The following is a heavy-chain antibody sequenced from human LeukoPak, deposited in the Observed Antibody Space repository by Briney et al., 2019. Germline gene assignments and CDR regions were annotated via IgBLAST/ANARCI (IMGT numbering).Heavy chain of an antibody. J-gene: IGHJ4*02. CDR3: TRGLPRDGLVVIAAASEY. D-gene: IGHD2-2*01. Sequence: GASVKVSCKASGYTFSSYDINWVRQAAGQGLEWMGWMNPKTGNTGFSQKFQGRVTITRDTSISTAYMELSRLTSEDTGVYYCTRGLPRDGLVVIAAASEYWGQGSLVTVSS. CDR2: MNPKTGNT. CDR1: GYTFSSYD. V-gene: IGHV1-8*03.